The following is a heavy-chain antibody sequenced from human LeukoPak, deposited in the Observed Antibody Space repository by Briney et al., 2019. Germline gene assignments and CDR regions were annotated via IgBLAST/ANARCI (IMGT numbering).Heavy chain of an antibody. Sequence: PSETLSLTWTVSGGSISSYYWSWIRQPPGKGLEWMGNIYYSGSTNYNSSLKSRVTISVDTSKNQISLKLRSVTAADTAVYYCARKGVSDLYYFDSWGQGTLVTVSS. J-gene: IGHJ4*02. D-gene: IGHD3-16*01. CDR1: GGSISSYY. CDR2: IYYSGST. CDR3: ARKGVSDLYYFDS. V-gene: IGHV4-59*08.